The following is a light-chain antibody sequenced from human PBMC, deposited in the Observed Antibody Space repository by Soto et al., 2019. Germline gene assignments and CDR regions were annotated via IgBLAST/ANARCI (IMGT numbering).Light chain of an antibody. J-gene: IGKJ4*01. Sequence: EIVMTQSPATLPVSPGERATLSCRASQSVSSNLAWYQQKPGQAPRFLIYGASTRATGIPARFSGSGPGTEFTLTISSLRSEDFAVYYCQRYDNWPLTFGGGTKVDIK. CDR1: QSVSSN. CDR3: QRYDNWPLT. V-gene: IGKV3-15*01. CDR2: GAS.